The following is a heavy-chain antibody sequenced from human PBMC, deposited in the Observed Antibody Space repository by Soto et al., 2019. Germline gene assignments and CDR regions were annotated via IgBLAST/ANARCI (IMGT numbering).Heavy chain of an antibody. D-gene: IGHD5-18*01. V-gene: IGHV3-49*03. J-gene: IGHJ3*02. CDR2: IRSKAYGGTT. CDR1: GFTFGDYA. Sequence: GGSLRLSCTASGFTFGDYAMSWFRQAPGKGLEWVGFIRSKAYGGTTEYAASVKGRFTISRDDSKSIAYLQMNSLKTEDTAVYYCTRGNTAMVRFLAFDIWGQGTMVTVSS. CDR3: TRGNTAMVRFLAFDI.